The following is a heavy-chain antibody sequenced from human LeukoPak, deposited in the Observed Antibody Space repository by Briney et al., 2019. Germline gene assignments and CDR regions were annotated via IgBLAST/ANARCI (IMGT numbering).Heavy chain of an antibody. CDR3: ARDALDYGDYPSLYYFDY. J-gene: IGHJ4*02. CDR2: INSDGSST. CDR1: GFTFSSYW. V-gene: IGHV3-74*01. Sequence: PGGSLRLSCAASGFTFSSYWMHWVRQAPGKGLVWVSRINSDGSSTSYADSVKGRFTISRDNAKNTLYLQMNSLRAEDTVVYYCARDALDYGDYPSLYYFDYWGQGTLVTVSS. D-gene: IGHD4-17*01.